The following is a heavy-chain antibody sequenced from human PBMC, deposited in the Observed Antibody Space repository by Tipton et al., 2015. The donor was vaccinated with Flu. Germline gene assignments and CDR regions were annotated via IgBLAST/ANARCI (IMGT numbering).Heavy chain of an antibody. Sequence: SLRLSCAASGFTFSSYWMHWVRQAPGKGLVWVSRINSDGSSTSYADSVKGRFTISRDNAKNSLYLQMNSLRAEDTAVYYCARASSEYQLPVNPWGQGTLVTVSS. CDR2: INSDGSST. J-gene: IGHJ5*02. CDR1: GFTFSSYW. CDR3: ARASSEYQLPVNP. V-gene: IGHV3-74*01. D-gene: IGHD2-2*01.